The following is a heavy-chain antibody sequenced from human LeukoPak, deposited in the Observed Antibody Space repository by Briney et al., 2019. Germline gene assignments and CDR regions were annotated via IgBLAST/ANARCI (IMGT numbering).Heavy chain of an antibody. CDR3: ARDDSGWYFGVFDY. J-gene: IGHJ4*02. D-gene: IGHD6-19*01. CDR1: GGSISSYY. Sequence: SETLSLTCTVSGGSISSYYWSWIRQPAGKGLEWIGRIYTSGSTNYNPSLKSRVTMSVDTSKNQFSLKLSSVTAADTAVYYRARDDSGWYFGVFDYWGQGTLVTVSS. V-gene: IGHV4-4*07. CDR2: IYTSGST.